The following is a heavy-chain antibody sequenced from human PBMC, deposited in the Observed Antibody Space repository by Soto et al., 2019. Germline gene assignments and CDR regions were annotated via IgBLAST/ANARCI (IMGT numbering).Heavy chain of an antibody. V-gene: IGHV1-2*04. CDR3: ARVRIGYSSGWYYFDY. Sequence: ASVKVSCKASGYTFTGYYMHWVRQAPGQGLEWMGWINPNSGGTNYAQKFQGWVTMTRDTSISTAYMELSRLGSDDTAVYYCARVRIGYSSGWYYFDYWGQGTLVTVSS. CDR2: INPNSGGT. J-gene: IGHJ4*02. D-gene: IGHD6-19*01. CDR1: GYTFTGYY.